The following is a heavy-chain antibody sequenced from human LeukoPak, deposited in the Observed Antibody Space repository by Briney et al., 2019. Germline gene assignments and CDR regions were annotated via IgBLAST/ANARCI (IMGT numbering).Heavy chain of an antibody. Sequence: GGSLRLSCAASGFTFINYWMHWVRQAPGKGLVWVSRINGVGATISYADSVKGRFTISRDNAKNTLYLQMNSLRAEDAAVYYCAKEAAGADFDYWGQGTLVTVSP. J-gene: IGHJ4*02. CDR1: GFTFINYW. CDR3: AKEAAGADFDY. V-gene: IGHV3-74*01. CDR2: INGVGATI. D-gene: IGHD6-13*01.